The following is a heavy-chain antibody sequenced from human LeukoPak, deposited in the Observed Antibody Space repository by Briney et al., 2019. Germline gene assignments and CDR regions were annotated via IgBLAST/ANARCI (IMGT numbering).Heavy chain of an antibody. Sequence: ASVKVSCKASGYTFTSYYMHWVRQAPGQGLEWMGIINPSGGSTSYAQKFQGRVTMTRDTSTSTVYMELSSLRSEDTAVYYCARDGVDCSSTSCYHAFDIWGQGTMVTVSS. D-gene: IGHD2-2*01. CDR3: ARDGVDCSSTSCYHAFDI. V-gene: IGHV1-46*01. CDR1: GYTFTSYY. J-gene: IGHJ3*02. CDR2: INPSGGST.